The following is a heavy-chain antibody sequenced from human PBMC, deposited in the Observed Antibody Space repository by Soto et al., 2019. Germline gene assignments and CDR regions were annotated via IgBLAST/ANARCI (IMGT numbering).Heavy chain of an antibody. CDR3: AKDSPLDYSNHLDYFDY. J-gene: IGHJ4*02. CDR2: ISGSGGST. CDR1: GFTFSSYA. V-gene: IGHV3-23*01. Sequence: AGGSLRLSCAASGFTFSSYAMSWVRQAPGKGLEWVSAISGSGGSTYYADSVKGRFTISRDNSKNTLYLQMNSLRAEDTAVYYCAKDSPLDYSNHLDYFDYWGQGTLVTVSS. D-gene: IGHD4-4*01.